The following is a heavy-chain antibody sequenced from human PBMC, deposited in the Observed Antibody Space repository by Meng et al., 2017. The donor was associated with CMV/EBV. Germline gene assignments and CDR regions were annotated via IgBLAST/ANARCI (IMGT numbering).Heavy chain of an antibody. D-gene: IGHD3-22*01. J-gene: IGHJ4*02. CDR1: GFTFSSYS. CDR3: ARDLRPAREGGLASYYYDSSGYLAY. V-gene: IGHV3-21*01. Sequence: GGSLRLSCAASGFTFSSYSMNWVRQAPGKGLEWVSSISSSSSYIYYADSVKGRFTISRDNAKNSLYLQMNSLRAEDTAVYYCARDLRPAREGGLASYYYDSSGYLAYWGQGTLVTFSS. CDR2: ISSSSSYI.